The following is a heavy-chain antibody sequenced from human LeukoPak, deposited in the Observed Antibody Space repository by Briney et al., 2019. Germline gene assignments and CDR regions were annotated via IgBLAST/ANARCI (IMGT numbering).Heavy chain of an antibody. CDR1: GFTFSSYA. J-gene: IGHJ4*02. D-gene: IGHD3-16*02. CDR3: ARDRAFGGVIIRFDY. CDR2: ISYDGSNK. V-gene: IGHV3-30-3*01. Sequence: GGSLRLSCAASGFTFSSYAMHWVRQAPGKGLEWVAVISYDGSNKYYADSVKGRFTISRDNSKNTLYLQMNSLRAEDTAVYYCARDRAFGGVIIRFDYWGQGTLVTVSS.